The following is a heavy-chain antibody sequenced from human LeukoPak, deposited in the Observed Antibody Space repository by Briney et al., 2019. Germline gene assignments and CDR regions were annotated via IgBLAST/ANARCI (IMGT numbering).Heavy chain of an antibody. Sequence: ASVKVSCKASGYTFTIYDINWVRQVTGKGLEWMGWMNPNSGDTGYAQKFKGRVNMTRNTSISTAYMELSSLRSEDTAIYFCARDPSHYYYTDVWGKGTTVTVSS. CDR2: MNPNSGDT. CDR1: GYTFTIYD. J-gene: IGHJ6*03. CDR3: ARDPSHYYYTDV. V-gene: IGHV1-8*01.